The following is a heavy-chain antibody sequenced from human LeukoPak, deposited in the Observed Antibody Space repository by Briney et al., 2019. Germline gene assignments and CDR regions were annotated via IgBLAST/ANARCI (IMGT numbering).Heavy chain of an antibody. D-gene: IGHD4-17*01. CDR3: AKRADYDDYHVDY. Sequence: GGSLRLSCAASGFTFSSYGMHWVRQAPGKGLEWVAFIRYDGNSKYYADSVKGRFTISRDNSKNTLYLQMNSLRAEDTAVYYCAKRADYDDYHVDYWGQGTLVTVSS. CDR2: IRYDGNSK. V-gene: IGHV3-30*02. CDR1: GFTFSSYG. J-gene: IGHJ4*02.